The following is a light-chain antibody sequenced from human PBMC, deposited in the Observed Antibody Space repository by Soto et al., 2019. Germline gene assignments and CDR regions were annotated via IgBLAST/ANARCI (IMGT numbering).Light chain of an antibody. V-gene: IGKV1-17*01. CDR1: QGIRND. Sequence: DIQMTHSPSSLSASVGDGVTITWRASQGIRNDLGWYQQRPGKAPKRLIYASSTLQPGVPSRFSGSGSGTEFTLTISSLQPDDFATYYCQQYNSYSGTFGQGTKVDIK. J-gene: IGKJ1*01. CDR3: QQYNSYSGT. CDR2: ASS.